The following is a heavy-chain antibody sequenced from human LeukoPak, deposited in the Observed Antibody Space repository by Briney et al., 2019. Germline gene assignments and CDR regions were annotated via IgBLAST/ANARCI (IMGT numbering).Heavy chain of an antibody. CDR2: ISGYNGHT. CDR1: GYTFTTNG. V-gene: IGHV1-18*01. Sequence: AAVKVSCKASGYTFTTNGISWVRQPPAQELEWMGWISGYNGHTNFAQNVQDRGTMTTETSTSAAYMELRSLRSDDTAVYYCARDWGSTTYEWFDYWGQGTLVTVSS. CDR3: ARDWGSTTYEWFDY. J-gene: IGHJ4*01. D-gene: IGHD3-16*01.